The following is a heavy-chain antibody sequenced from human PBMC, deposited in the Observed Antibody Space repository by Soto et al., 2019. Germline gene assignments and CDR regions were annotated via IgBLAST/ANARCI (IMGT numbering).Heavy chain of an antibody. Sequence: GGSLRLSCAASGFTFSSYAMSWVRQAPGKGLEWVSAISGSGGSTYYADSVKGRFTISRDNSKNTRYLQMNSLRAEDTAVYYCAKSLTGHSSGWYVFGIDYWGQGTLVTVSS. CDR1: GFTFSSYA. J-gene: IGHJ4*02. CDR3: AKSLTGHSSGWYVFGIDY. V-gene: IGHV3-23*01. CDR2: ISGSGGST. D-gene: IGHD6-19*01.